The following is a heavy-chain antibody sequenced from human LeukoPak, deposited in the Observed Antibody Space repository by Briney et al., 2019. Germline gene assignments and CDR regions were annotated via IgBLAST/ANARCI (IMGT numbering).Heavy chain of an antibody. CDR1: GFMFSYYT. CDR3: AKEQFRGDYYYYYMDV. D-gene: IGHD2-21*01. J-gene: IGHJ6*03. CDR2: ISGSDGTT. Sequence: GGSLRPSCAASGFMFSYYTMTWVRQAPGKGRSWVSAISGSDGTTYYADSVKGRFTISRDNSRHTLYLQMNSLRADDTAVYYCAKEQFRGDYYYYYMDVWGKGTTVTVSS. V-gene: IGHV3-23*01.